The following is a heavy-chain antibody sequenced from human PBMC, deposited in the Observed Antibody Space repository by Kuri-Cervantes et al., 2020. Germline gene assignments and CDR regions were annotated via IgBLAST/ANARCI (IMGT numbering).Heavy chain of an antibody. CDR3: ARDRRLVTPIDAFDI. CDR2: IYYSGST. J-gene: IGHJ3*02. CDR1: GGSISSSSYY. D-gene: IGHD3-9*01. V-gene: IGHV4-39*07. Sequence: ESLKISCTVSGGSISSSSYYWGWIRQPPGKGLEWIGSIYYSGSTYYNPSLKSRVTISVDTSKNQFSLKLSSVTAADTAVYYCARDRRLVTPIDAFDIWGQGTMVTVSS.